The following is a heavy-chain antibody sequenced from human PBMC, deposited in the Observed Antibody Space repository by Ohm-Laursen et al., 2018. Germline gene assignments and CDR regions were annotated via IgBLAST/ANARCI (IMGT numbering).Heavy chain of an antibody. Sequence: GSLRLSCAASGFTFSSYAMSWVRQAPAKGLEWVSTISTGGFSTYYADSVKGRFTISRDNSENMLYLQMDSLRAEDTALFYCAKGVGYDSSGYVAFDIWGQGTMVTVSS. J-gene: IGHJ3*02. CDR2: ISTGGFST. CDR1: GFTFSSYA. CDR3: AKGVGYDSSGYVAFDI. V-gene: IGHV3-23*01. D-gene: IGHD3-22*01.